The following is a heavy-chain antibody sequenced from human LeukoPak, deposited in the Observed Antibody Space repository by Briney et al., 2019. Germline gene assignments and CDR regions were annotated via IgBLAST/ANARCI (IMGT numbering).Heavy chain of an antibody. CDR3: ARFGSRIGTGASFGFES. Sequence: SETLSLTCTVSGGSISSNYWSWIRQSPGKGLEWIGYISYSGSTNYNPSLKSRVTISIVPSKSQFSLNLRFVTAADTAVYYCARFGSRIGTGASFGFESWGQGTLVLVSS. CDR2: ISYSGST. D-gene: IGHD3-10*01. CDR1: GGSISSNY. J-gene: IGHJ4*02. V-gene: IGHV4-59*12.